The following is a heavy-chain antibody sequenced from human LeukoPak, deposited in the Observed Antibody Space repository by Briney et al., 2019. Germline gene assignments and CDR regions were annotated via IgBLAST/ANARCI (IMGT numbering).Heavy chain of an antibody. D-gene: IGHD6-6*01. V-gene: IGHV3-7*01. J-gene: IGHJ4*02. CDR3: ARLGAAPDY. Sequence: PGGSLRLSCVLSGFTFSTYWMTWVRQAPGQGLEWVANINRDGSGKYYVDSVKGRFTISRDNAKNSLSLQLDSLRTEDTAVYYCARLGAAPDYWGQGALVTVSS. CDR1: GFTFSTYW. CDR2: INRDGSGK.